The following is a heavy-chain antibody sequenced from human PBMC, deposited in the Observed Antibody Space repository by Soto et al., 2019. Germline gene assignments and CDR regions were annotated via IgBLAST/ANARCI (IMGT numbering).Heavy chain of an antibody. V-gene: IGHV3-7*04. J-gene: IGHJ4*02. CDR2: IKQDGSEA. D-gene: IGHD6-19*01. CDR1: GFSSSPFW. Sequence: EVQLVESGGGLVQPGGSLRLSCADSGFSSSPFWMTWVRQAPGKGLEWVALIKQDGSEALYVDSVKGRFTISRDNAKNSVYLQMDSMRVEDTAVYYCTGGSGWLQTEWGQGTLVTVSS. CDR3: TGGSGWLQTE.